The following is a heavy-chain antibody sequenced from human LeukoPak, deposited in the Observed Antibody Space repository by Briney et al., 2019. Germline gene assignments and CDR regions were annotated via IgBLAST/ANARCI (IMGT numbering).Heavy chain of an antibody. J-gene: IGHJ6*03. CDR2: IYPGECDT. V-gene: IGHV5-51*01. D-gene: IGHD3-10*01. CDR1: GYNFTSYW. Sequence: GESLEISCKGSGYNFTSYWIGWGRQVPGKGLEWMGIIYPGECDTRYSPSFQGQVTISADKSLSPAYPQWSSLKASDTAMYYCARALWFGELSSYYMDVWGKGTTVTVSS. CDR3: ARALWFGELSSYYMDV.